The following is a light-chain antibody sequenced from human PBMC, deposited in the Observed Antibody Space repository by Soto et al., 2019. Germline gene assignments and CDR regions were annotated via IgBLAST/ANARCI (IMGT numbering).Light chain of an antibody. CDR2: GAS. V-gene: IGKV3-15*01. J-gene: IGKJ5*01. Sequence: EIVMTQSPATLSVSPGERATLSCRASQSVSSNLAWYQQKPGQAPRLLIYGASTRATGIPARFSGSGSGTEFTLTISSLPSEDFAVYYCQQYNNWPITFGKGTRLEMK. CDR3: QQYNNWPIT. CDR1: QSVSSN.